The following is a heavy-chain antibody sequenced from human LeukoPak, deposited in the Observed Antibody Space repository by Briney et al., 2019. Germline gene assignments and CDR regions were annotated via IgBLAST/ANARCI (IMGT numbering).Heavy chain of an antibody. Sequence: PGGSLRLSCAASGFTFSSYWMHWVRQAPGKGLVWVSRINSDWTTTSYADSVNGRFTISRDNAKNTLYLQVNSLRAEDTAVYYCARLKFGGAIDYWGQGTLVTVSS. D-gene: IGHD1-26*01. CDR3: ARLKFGGAIDY. V-gene: IGHV3-74*01. CDR2: INSDWTTT. J-gene: IGHJ4*02. CDR1: GFTFSSYW.